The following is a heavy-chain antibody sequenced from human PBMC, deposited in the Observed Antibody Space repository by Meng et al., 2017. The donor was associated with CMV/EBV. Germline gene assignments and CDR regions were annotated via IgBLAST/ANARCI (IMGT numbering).Heavy chain of an antibody. Sequence: AGYTCTGYYMSWVRQVTGQGLEWMGWINPNSGGTNYAQKFQGRVTMTRDTSISTAYMELSRLRSDDTAVYYCAREWVVPAAIDWFDPWGQGTLVTVSS. D-gene: IGHD2-2*01. V-gene: IGHV1-2*02. J-gene: IGHJ5*02. CDR3: AREWVVPAAIDWFDP. CDR1: GYTCTGYY. CDR2: INPNSGGT.